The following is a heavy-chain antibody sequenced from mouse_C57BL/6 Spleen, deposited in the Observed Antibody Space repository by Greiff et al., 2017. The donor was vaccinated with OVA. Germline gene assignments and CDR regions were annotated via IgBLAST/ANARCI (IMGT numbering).Heavy chain of an antibody. V-gene: IGHV1-69*01. D-gene: IGHD1-2*01. CDR2: IDPSDSYT. J-gene: IGHJ1*03. CDR1: GYTFTSYW. CDR3: ARITTADHHWYFDV. Sequence: QVQLQQPGAELVMPGASVKLSCKASGYTFTSYWMHWVKQRPGQGLEWIGEIDPSDSYTNYNQKFKGKSTLTVDKSSSTAYMQLSSLTSEDSAVDYCARITTADHHWYFDVWGTGTTVTVSS.